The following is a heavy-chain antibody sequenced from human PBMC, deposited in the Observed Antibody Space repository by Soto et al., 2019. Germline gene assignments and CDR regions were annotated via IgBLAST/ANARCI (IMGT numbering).Heavy chain of an antibody. V-gene: IGHV4-61*01. CDR1: GGSVSSGSYY. Sequence: QVLLQESGPGLVKPSETLSLTCTVSGGSVSSGSYYWSWIRQPPGKGLEWIGYIYYSGETNYNPSLKSQVTISVDTSKNQFSLQLSSVTAADTDVYYCAREIGYDDYFDYWGQGTLVTVSS. J-gene: IGHJ4*02. CDR3: AREIGYDDYFDY. CDR2: IYYSGET. D-gene: IGHD3-3*01.